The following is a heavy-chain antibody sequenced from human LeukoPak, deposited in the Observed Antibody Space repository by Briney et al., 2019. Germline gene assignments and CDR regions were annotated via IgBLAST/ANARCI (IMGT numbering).Heavy chain of an antibody. CDR3: AREAEIDIVVVPAAGKGFDY. CDR2: ISSSSSYI. Sequence: PGGSLRLSCAASGFTFSSYSMNWVRQAPGKGLEWVSSISSSSSYIYYADSVKGRFTISRDNAKNSLYLEMNSLRAEDAAVHYCAREAEIDIVVVPAAGKGFDYWGQGTLVTVSS. D-gene: IGHD2-2*01. V-gene: IGHV3-21*01. J-gene: IGHJ4*02. CDR1: GFTFSSYS.